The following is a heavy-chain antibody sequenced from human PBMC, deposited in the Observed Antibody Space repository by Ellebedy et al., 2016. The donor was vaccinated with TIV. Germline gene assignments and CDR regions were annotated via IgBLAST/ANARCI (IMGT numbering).Heavy chain of an antibody. CDR1: GFTFSSYA. V-gene: IGHV3-23*01. CDR3: ARDFSELPFDY. D-gene: IGHD1-26*01. CDR2: ISGSGGST. Sequence: GESLKISCAASGFTFSSYAMGWVRQAPGKGLEWVSAISGSGGSTYYADSVKGRFTISRDNSKNTLYLQMNSLRAEDTAVYYCARDFSELPFDYWGQGTLVTVSS. J-gene: IGHJ4*02.